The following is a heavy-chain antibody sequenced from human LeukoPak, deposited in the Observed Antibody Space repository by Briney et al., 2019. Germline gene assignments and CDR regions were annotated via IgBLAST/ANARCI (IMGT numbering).Heavy chain of an antibody. J-gene: IGHJ6*02. V-gene: IGHV3-23*01. Sequence: GGSLRLSCAASGFTFSSYAMSWVRQAPGKGLEWVSAISGSGGSTYYADSVKGRFTISRGNSKNTLYLQMNSLRAEDTAVYYCAKDLARITGTTGGYYYYGMDVWGQGTTVTVSS. CDR3: AKDLARITGTTGGYYYYGMDV. CDR2: ISGSGGST. D-gene: IGHD1-7*01. CDR1: GFTFSSYA.